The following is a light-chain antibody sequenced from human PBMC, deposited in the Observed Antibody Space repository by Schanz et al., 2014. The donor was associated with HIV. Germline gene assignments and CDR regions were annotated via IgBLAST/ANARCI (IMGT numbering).Light chain of an antibody. Sequence: EIVLTQSPGTLSLSPGERATLSCRASQSVSNNYLAWYQQKHGQAPRLLMYDASSRATGIPDRFSGSGSGTDFTLTISSLQSEDFAVYYCQQYDNWPPLTFGGGTKVEIK. J-gene: IGKJ4*01. CDR1: QSVSNNY. V-gene: IGKV3-20*01. CDR3: QQYDNWPPLT. CDR2: DAS.